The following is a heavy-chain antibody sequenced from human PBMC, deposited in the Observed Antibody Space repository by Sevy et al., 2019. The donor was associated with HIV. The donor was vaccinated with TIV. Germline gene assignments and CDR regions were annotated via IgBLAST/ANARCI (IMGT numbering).Heavy chain of an antibody. J-gene: IGHJ4*02. CDR1: GFTFSSYA. CDR3: AKDSRRYFDWLLADVFDY. CDR2: ISGSGGST. V-gene: IGHV3-23*01. D-gene: IGHD3-9*01. Sequence: GGSLRLSCAASGFTFSSYAMSWVRQAPGKGLEWVSAISGSGGSTYYADSVKGRFTISRDNSKNTLYLQMNSLRAEDTAVYYCAKDSRRYFDWLLADVFDYWGQGTLVTVSS.